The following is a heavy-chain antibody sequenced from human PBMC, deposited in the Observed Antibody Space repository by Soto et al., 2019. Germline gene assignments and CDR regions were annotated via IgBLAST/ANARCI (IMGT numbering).Heavy chain of an antibody. J-gene: IGHJ6*02. CDR2: IDPSDSYT. CDR3: ARRSPRYDFWSGYYTGGMDV. V-gene: IGHV5-10-1*01. D-gene: IGHD3-3*01. Sequence: GESLKISCKGSGYSFTSYWISWVRQMPGKGLEWMGRIDPSDSYTNYSPSFQGHVTISADKSISTAYLQWSSLKASDTAMYYCARRSPRYDFWSGYYTGGMDVWGQGTTVTVSS. CDR1: GYSFTSYW.